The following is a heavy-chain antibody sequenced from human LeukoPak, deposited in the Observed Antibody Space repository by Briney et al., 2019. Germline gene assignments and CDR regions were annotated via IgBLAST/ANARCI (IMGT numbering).Heavy chain of an antibody. J-gene: IGHJ4*02. Sequence: GGSLRLSCAASGFTFSSYWMHWVRQAPGKGLVWVSRIDNDGSGITYADSVEGRFTSSRDNAKNTLYLQMNSLRADDTAVYYCVRXEFGPNNWGQGTLVTVSS. CDR3: VRXEFGPNN. CDR1: GFTFSSYW. D-gene: IGHD3-16*01. V-gene: IGHV3-74*03. CDR2: IDNDGSGI.